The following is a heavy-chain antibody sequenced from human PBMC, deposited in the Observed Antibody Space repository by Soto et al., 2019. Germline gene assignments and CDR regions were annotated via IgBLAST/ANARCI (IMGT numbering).Heavy chain of an antibody. V-gene: IGHV1-18*01. D-gene: IGHD3-3*01. CDR3: ARDGEVGVVLESLDQNWFDP. CDR1: GYTFTSYG. Sequence: ASVKVSCKASGYTFTSYGISWVRQAPGQGLEWMGWISAYNGNTNYAQKLQGRVTMTTDTSTSTAYMELRSLRSDDTAVYYCARDGEVGVVLESLDQNWFDPWGQGTLVTVSS. J-gene: IGHJ5*02. CDR2: ISAYNGNT.